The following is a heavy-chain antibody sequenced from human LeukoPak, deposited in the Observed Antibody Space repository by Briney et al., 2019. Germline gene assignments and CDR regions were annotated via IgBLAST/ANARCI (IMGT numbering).Heavy chain of an antibody. CDR2: IYPGDSDT. CDR3: ARRYSDSQIDY. CDR1: GYSFTNYW. Sequence: GESLKISCKGSGYSFTNYWVGWVRQVPGKGLEWMGIIYPGDSDTRYSPSFQGQVTISADKSIGTAYMQWSSLKASDTAMYYCARRYSDSQIDYWGQGTLVTVSS. J-gene: IGHJ4*02. D-gene: IGHD4-11*01. V-gene: IGHV5-51*01.